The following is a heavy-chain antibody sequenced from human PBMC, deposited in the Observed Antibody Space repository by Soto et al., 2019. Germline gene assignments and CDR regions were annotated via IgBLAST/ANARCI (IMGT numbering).Heavy chain of an antibody. CDR2: MNPNSGNT. V-gene: IGHV1-8*01. CDR1: GYTFTSYD. Sequence: ASVKVSCKASGYTFTSYDINWVRQATGQGLEWMGWMNPNSGNTDYAQKFQGRVTMTRNTSISTAYMELSRLRSDDTAVYYCARGLLLASGGSDSWGQGTLVTVSS. J-gene: IGHJ4*02. CDR3: ARGLLLASGGSDS. D-gene: IGHD2-15*01.